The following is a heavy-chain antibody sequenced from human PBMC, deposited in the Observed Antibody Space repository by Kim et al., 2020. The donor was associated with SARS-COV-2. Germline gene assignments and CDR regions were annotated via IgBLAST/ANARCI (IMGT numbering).Heavy chain of an antibody. Sequence: ASVKVSCKVSGYTLTELSMHWVRQAPGKGLEWMGGFDPEDGETIYAQKFQGRVTMTEDTSTDTAYMELSSLRSEDTAVYYCATYVVKWELLWSHKSPFDYWGQGTLVTVSS. D-gene: IGHD1-26*01. CDR2: FDPEDGET. CDR3: ATYVVKWELLWSHKSPFDY. V-gene: IGHV1-24*01. CDR1: GYTLTELS. J-gene: IGHJ4*02.